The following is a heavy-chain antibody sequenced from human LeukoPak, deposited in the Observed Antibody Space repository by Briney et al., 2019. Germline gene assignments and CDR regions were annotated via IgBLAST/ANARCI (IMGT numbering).Heavy chain of an antibody. CDR2: IYHGYSDA. CDR3: ARHPDANWFDP. Sequence: GESLKISCKISGYKLTNNWIGWVRQVPGKGLEWMGLIYHGYSDAKYSPNFQGQVTLSVDASISTAYLQLSGLRASDTAIYYCARHPDANWFDPWGQGTLVTVSS. J-gene: IGHJ5*02. V-gene: IGHV5-51*01. CDR1: GYKLTNNW.